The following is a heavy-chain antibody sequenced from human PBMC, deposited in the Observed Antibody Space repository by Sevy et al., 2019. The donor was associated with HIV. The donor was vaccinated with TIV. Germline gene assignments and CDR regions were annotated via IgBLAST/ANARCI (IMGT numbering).Heavy chain of an antibody. V-gene: IGHV3-30-3*01. CDR1: GFNFRTHA. J-gene: IGHJ4*02. D-gene: IGHD5-12*01. CDR2: ISYAGDTK. Sequence: GGSLRLSCAASGFNFRTHAMHWVRHAPGRGLEWVAVISYAGDTKYNTDSAKGRFTIPRDNSKNTLFLQMNSLRPGDTAVYYCARDSGYSPYDYPGNYWGQGTLVTVSS. CDR3: ARDSGYSPYDYPGNY.